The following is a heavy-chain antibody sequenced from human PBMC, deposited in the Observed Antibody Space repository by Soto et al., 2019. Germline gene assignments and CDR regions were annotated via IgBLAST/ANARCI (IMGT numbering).Heavy chain of an antibody. Sequence: QAQVVQSGPAMKEPGSSVKVSCRASGIMSSGYGFSWVRQAPGQGVEWVGMINPILDSTHYAQNLQGRVSLSGDKSRDTAYLEVTSLRLEDTAIYFCATMKRARLDSWGRGTVVTVSS. V-gene: IGHV1-69*09. CDR1: GIMSSGYG. D-gene: IGHD6-25*01. CDR3: ATMKRARLDS. J-gene: IGHJ4*02. CDR2: INPILDST.